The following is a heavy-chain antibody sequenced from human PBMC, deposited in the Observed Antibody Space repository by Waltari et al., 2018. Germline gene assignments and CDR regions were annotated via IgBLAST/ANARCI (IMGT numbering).Heavy chain of an antibody. CDR3: AGGSGYYYDSTFDY. CDR2: IYNSGAT. Sequence: QVQLQESGPGLLRPSETLSLTCTVSGGSINNYYWTWIRQPPGKGLEWIGYIYNSGATNYSPSLKSRVTISLDTSKSQFSLKLSSVTAADTGVYYCAGGSGYYYDSTFDYWGQGTLVTVSS. V-gene: IGHV4-59*01. J-gene: IGHJ4*02. CDR1: GGSINNYY. D-gene: IGHD3-22*01.